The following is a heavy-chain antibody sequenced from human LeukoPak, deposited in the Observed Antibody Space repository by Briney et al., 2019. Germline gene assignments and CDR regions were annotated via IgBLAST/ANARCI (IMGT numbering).Heavy chain of an antibody. CDR3: ARDLPDYDISGDFDY. CDR1: GYTFTSYG. J-gene: IGHJ4*02. V-gene: IGHV1-18*01. Sequence: ASVKVSCKASGYTFTSYGISWVRQAPGQGLEWMGWISAYNGNTNYAQKLQGRVTMTTDTSTSTAYMELRSLRSDDTAVYYCARDLPDYDISGDFDYWGQGTLVTVSS. D-gene: IGHD3-9*01. CDR2: ISAYNGNT.